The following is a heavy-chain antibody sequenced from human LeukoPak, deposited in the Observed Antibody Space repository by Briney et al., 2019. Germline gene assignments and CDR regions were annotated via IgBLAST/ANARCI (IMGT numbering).Heavy chain of an antibody. CDR1: GGSISSYY. CDR3: AREGIVVVPAAIYYYYYMDV. Sequence: SETLSLTCTVSGGSISSYYWSWIRQPAGKGLEWIGRIYTSGSTNYNPSLKSRVTMSVDTSKNQFSLKLSSVTAADTAVYYCAREGIVVVPAAIYYYYYMDVWGKGTSVTVSS. CDR2: IYTSGST. V-gene: IGHV4-4*07. J-gene: IGHJ6*03. D-gene: IGHD2-2*01.